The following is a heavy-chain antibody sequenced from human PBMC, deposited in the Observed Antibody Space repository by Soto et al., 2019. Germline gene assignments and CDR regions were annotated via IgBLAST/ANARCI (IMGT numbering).Heavy chain of an antibody. D-gene: IGHD3-10*01. CDR2: IYVGDST. J-gene: IGHJ2*01. V-gene: IGHV3-66*01. Sequence: EVQLVESGGGLVQPGGSLRLSCAASGFIVSNTYMSWVRQAPGKGLEWVSIIYVGDSTYYADSVKGRFTSSRDNSKSMLSLQMNSLRAEDTAVYYCARGGSPGTYYAHWNFDLWGRGTLVTVSS. CDR1: GFIVSNTY. CDR3: ARGGSPGTYYAHWNFDL.